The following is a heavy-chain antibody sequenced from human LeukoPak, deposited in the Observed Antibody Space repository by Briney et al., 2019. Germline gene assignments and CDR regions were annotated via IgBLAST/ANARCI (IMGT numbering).Heavy chain of an antibody. V-gene: IGHV4-59*01. D-gene: IGHD3-3*01. J-gene: IGHJ6*02. CDR3: AREPRQFWPYGMDV. CDR2: IYYSGST. CDR1: GGSISSYY. Sequence: PSETLSLTCTVSGGSISSYYWSWIRQPPGKGLEWVGYIYYSGSTNYNPSLKSRVTISVDTSKNQFSLKLSSVTAADTAVYYCAREPRQFWPYGMDVWGQGTTVTVSS.